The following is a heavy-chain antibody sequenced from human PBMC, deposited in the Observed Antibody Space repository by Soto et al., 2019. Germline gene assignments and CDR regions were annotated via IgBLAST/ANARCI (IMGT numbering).Heavy chain of an antibody. Sequence: QVKLVESGGGVVQPGRSLRLSCAASGFIFSTYGMHWVRQAPGKGLEWVAVISYDGINKYYADSVKGRFTISRDKSQNTVYLQMNSLRGEDTAVYYCAKDGKVSGSGTYHIDYWGQGTLVTVSS. CDR2: ISYDGINK. CDR1: GFIFSTYG. CDR3: AKDGKVSGSGTYHIDY. J-gene: IGHJ4*02. V-gene: IGHV3-30*18. D-gene: IGHD3-10*01.